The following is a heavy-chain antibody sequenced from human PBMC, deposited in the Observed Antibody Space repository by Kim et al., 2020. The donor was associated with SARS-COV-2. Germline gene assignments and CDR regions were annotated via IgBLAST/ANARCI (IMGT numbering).Heavy chain of an antibody. Sequence: GGSLRLSCAASGFTFSDSAIHWVRQASGKGLEWVGRIRSKANTYETAYAASVKGRFTISRDDSKNTAYLQMNSLKTEDTAVYFCTRVPGTPLAFWDAFDIWGQGTMVTVSS. D-gene: IGHD1-1*01. CDR2: IRSKANTYET. J-gene: IGHJ3*02. V-gene: IGHV3-73*01. CDR1: GFTFSDSA. CDR3: TRVPGTPLAFWDAFDI.